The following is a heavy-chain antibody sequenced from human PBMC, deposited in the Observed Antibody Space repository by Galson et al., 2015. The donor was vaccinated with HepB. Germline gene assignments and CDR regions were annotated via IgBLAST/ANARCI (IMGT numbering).Heavy chain of an antibody. CDR2: ISSSSSYI. CDR3: ASSTRFRELFFDY. V-gene: IGHV3-21*01. J-gene: IGHJ4*02. Sequence: SLRLSCAASGFTFSSYSMNWARQAPGKGLEWVSSISSSSSYIYYADSVKGRFTISRDNAKNSLYLQMNSLRAEDTAVYYCASSTRFRELFFDYWGQGTLVTVSS. CDR1: GFTFSSYS. D-gene: IGHD3-10*01.